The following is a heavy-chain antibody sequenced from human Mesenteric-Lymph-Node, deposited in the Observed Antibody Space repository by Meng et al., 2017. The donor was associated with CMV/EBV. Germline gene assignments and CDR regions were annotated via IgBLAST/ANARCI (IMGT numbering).Heavy chain of an antibody. D-gene: IGHD3-3*01. CDR1: GYTFTSYD. Sequence: ASVKVSCKASGYTFTSYDINWVRQATGQGLEWMGWMNPNSGNTGYAQKFQGRVTITRNTSISTAYMELSSLRSEDTAVYYCARVVGPYYDFWSGYYRYYYYYYGIDVWGQGTTVTVSS. CDR2: MNPNSGNT. V-gene: IGHV1-8*03. J-gene: IGHJ6*02. CDR3: ARVVGPYYDFWSGYYRYYYYYYGIDV.